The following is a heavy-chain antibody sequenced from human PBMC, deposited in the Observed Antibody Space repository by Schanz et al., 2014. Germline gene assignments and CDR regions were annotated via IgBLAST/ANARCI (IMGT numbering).Heavy chain of an antibody. CDR2: ISYDGTKK. D-gene: IGHD3-10*02. J-gene: IGHJ5*02. CDR3: AKGKYERLKNVRDVRDWDA. Sequence: VQLLESGGALEQPWGSLRLSCGASGFTFSAHAMSWARQAPGKGPEWVALISYDGTKKVHADSVKGRFIISRDNSNNTLFLQINSLRTDDTALYYCAKGKYERLKNVRDVRDWDAWGQGTLVTVSS. CDR1: GFTFSAHA. V-gene: IGHV3-30*04.